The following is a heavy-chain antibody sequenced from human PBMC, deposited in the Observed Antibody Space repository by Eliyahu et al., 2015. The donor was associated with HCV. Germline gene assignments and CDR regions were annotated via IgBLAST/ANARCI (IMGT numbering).Heavy chain of an antibody. Sequence: QVQLQQWGAGLLKPSETLSLTCAVYGGSFSGYYWSWIRQPPGKGLEWIGEINHGGSTNYNPSLKSRVTISVDTSKNQFSLKLSSVTAADTAVYYCARTKYYYDSSGYPIDAFDIWGQGTMVTVSS. J-gene: IGHJ3*02. D-gene: IGHD3-22*01. CDR1: GGSFSGYY. CDR3: ARTKYYYDSSGYPIDAFDI. V-gene: IGHV4-34*01. CDR2: INHGGST.